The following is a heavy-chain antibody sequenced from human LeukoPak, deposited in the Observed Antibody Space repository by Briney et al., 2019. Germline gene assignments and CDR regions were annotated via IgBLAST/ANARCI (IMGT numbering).Heavy chain of an antibody. D-gene: IGHD2-15*01. J-gene: IGHJ6*03. CDR2: INPNSGGT. CDR3: ARDRHIVVVVAAYYMDV. CDR1: GYTFTGYY. V-gene: IGHV1-2*06. Sequence: ASVKVSCKASGYTFTGYYMHWVRQAPGQGLEWMGRINPNSGGTNYAQKFQGRVTMTRDTSISTAYMELSRLRSDDTAMYYCARDRHIVVVVAAYYMDVWGKGTTVTVSS.